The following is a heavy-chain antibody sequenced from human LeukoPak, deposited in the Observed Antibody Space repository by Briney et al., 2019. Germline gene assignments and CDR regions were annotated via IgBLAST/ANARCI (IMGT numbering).Heavy chain of an antibody. D-gene: IGHD3-22*01. CDR1: GFTFSSYW. Sequence: PGGSLRLSCAASGFTFSSYWMHWVRQAPGKGLVWVSRINSDGSSTSYADSVKGRFTISRDNAKNTLYLQMNSLRAEGTAVYYCARAGDYYDSRVGYYYYGMDVWDQGTTVTVSS. CDR2: INSDGSST. CDR3: ARAGDYYDSRVGYYYYGMDV. J-gene: IGHJ6*02. V-gene: IGHV3-74*01.